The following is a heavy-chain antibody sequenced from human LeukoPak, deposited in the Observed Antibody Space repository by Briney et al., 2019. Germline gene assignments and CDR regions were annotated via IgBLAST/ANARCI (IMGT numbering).Heavy chain of an antibody. J-gene: IGHJ3*02. Sequence: ASETLSLTCTVSGGSISSYYWSWIRQPPGKGLEWIGDIYYSGSTNYNPSLKSRVTISVDTSKNQFSLKLSSVTAADTAVYYCARTPGGSSIQDAFDIWGQGTMVTVSS. V-gene: IGHV4-59*01. CDR2: IYYSGST. CDR1: GGSISSYY. D-gene: IGHD2-2*01. CDR3: ARTPGGSSIQDAFDI.